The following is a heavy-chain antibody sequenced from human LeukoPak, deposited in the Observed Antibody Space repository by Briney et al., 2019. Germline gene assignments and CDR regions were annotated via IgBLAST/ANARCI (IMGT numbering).Heavy chain of an antibody. V-gene: IGHV3-7*01. CDR2: IKQDGSEK. Sequence: LPGGSLRLSCAASVFTFSNFWMNWVRQAPGKGLEWVANIKQDGSEKYYVDSVKGRFTISRDNAKNSLYLQMNSLRAEDTAVYYCARPNFWSGPSAFDIWGQGTMVTASS. D-gene: IGHD3-3*01. CDR3: ARPNFWSGPSAFDI. CDR1: VFTFSNFW. J-gene: IGHJ3*02.